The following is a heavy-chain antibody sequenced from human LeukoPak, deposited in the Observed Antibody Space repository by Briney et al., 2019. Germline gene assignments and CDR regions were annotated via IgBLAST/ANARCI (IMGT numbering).Heavy chain of an antibody. CDR2: IIPIFGTA. CDR3: ARERGDSSGYTPPYFDY. D-gene: IGHD3-22*01. Sequence: SVKVSCKASGGTFSSYAISWVRQAPGQGPEWMGRIIPIFGTANYAQKFQGRVTITTDESTSTAYMELSSLRSEDTAVYYCARERGDSSGYTPPYFDYWGQGTLVTVSS. CDR1: GGTFSSYA. J-gene: IGHJ4*02. V-gene: IGHV1-69*05.